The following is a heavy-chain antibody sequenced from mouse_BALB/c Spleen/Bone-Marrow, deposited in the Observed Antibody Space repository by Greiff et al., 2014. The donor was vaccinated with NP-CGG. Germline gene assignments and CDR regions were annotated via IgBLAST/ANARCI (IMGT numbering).Heavy chain of an antibody. Sequence: EVMLVESGGGLVKPGGSLKLSCAASGFTFSSYTMSWVRQTPEKRLEWVATISSGGLYTYYPDSVKGRFTISRDNAKNTLYLQRSSLKSEDTAMYYCTRDYGNYAWFAYWGQGTLVTVSA. V-gene: IGHV5-6-4*01. D-gene: IGHD2-1*01. J-gene: IGHJ3*01. CDR2: ISSGGLYT. CDR3: TRDYGNYAWFAY. CDR1: GFTFSSYT.